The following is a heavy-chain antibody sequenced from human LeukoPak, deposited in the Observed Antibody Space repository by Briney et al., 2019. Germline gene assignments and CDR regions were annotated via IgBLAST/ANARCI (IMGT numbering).Heavy chain of an antibody. J-gene: IGHJ4*02. Sequence: GGSLRLSCAASGFTFSNAWMSWVRQAPGKGLEWVGRIKSKTDDGTTDYAAPVKGRFTISRDDSKNTLYLQMNSLKTEDTAVYYCTTAPPQIVDWGQGTLVTVSS. CDR3: TTAPPQIVD. V-gene: IGHV3-15*01. CDR1: GFTFSNAW. CDR2: IKSKTDDGTT. D-gene: IGHD2-15*01.